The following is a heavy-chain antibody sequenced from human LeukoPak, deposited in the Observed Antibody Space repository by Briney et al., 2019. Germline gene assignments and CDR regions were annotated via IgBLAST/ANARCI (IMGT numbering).Heavy chain of an antibody. CDR3: ASSKQSYSSSWYYFDY. J-gene: IGHJ4*02. Sequence: GGSLRLSCAASGFTFSSYAMSWVRQAPGKGLEWVSAISGSGGSTYYADSVKGRFTISRDNSKNTLYLQMNSLRAEDTAVYYCASSKQSYSSSWYYFDYWGQGTLVTVSS. D-gene: IGHD6-13*01. V-gene: IGHV3-23*01. CDR1: GFTFSSYA. CDR2: ISGSGGST.